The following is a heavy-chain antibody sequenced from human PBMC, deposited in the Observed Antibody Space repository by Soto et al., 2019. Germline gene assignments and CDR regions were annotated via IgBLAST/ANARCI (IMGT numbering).Heavy chain of an antibody. J-gene: IGHJ5*02. CDR1: GFTFSSYA. CDR3: AKGSPYYYDSTDEWFDP. CDR2: ISGSGGST. D-gene: IGHD3-22*01. Sequence: GGSLRLSCAASGFTFSSYAMSWVRQAPGKGLEWVSAISGSGGSTYYADSVKGRFTISRDNSKNTLYLQMNSLRAEDTAVYYCAKGSPYYYDSTDEWFDPWGQGTLVTVSS. V-gene: IGHV3-23*01.